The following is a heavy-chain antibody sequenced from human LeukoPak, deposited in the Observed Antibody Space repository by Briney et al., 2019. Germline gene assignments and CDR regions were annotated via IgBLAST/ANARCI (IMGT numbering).Heavy chain of an antibody. J-gene: IGHJ4*02. V-gene: IGHV4-59*01. D-gene: IGHD6-19*01. CDR1: GGSISSYY. CDR3: ARTLGGSGWYGGVDY. Sequence: SSETLSLTCTVSGGSISSYYWSWIRQPLGKGLEWIGYIYYSGSTNYNPSLKSRVTISVDTSKNQFSLKLSSVTAADTAVYYCARTLGGSGWYGGVDYWGQGTLVTVSS. CDR2: IYYSGST.